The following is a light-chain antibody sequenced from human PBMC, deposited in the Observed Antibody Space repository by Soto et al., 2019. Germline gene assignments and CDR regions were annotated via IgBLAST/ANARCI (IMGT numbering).Light chain of an antibody. CDR3: QQLNSYPLT. V-gene: IGKV1-9*01. CDR1: QDISNY. J-gene: IGKJ4*01. CDR2: AAS. Sequence: TITCRANQDISNYLAWYQQRPGKAPKLLIYAASTLQTGVPSRFSGSGSGTEFTLTISSLQPEDFATYYCQQLNSYPLTFGGGTKVDIK.